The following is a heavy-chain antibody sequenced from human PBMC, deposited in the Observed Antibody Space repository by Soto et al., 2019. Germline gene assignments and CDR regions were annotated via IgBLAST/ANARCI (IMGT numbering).Heavy chain of an antibody. Sequence: ESGGGVVQPGRSLRLSCAASGFTFSSYAMHWVRQAPGKGLEWVAVISYDGSNKYYADSVKGRFTISRDNSKNTLYLQMNSLRAEDTAVYYCARDRTVTQVRGFDPWGQGTLVTVSS. CDR3: ARDRTVTQVRGFDP. D-gene: IGHD2-21*02. CDR1: GFTFSSYA. CDR2: ISYDGSNK. V-gene: IGHV3-30-3*01. J-gene: IGHJ5*02.